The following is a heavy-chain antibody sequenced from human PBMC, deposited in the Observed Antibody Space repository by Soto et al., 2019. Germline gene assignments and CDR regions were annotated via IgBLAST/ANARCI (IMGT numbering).Heavy chain of an antibody. J-gene: IGHJ4*02. CDR2: INPYGGDT. V-gene: IGHV1-46*01. CDR1: GYTFTYYH. D-gene: IGHD3-22*01. Sequence: ASVKVSCKASGYTFTYYHVHWVRQAPGQGLEWMGIINPYGGDTTYAQKFQGRVTMTRDTSTSTVYMELSSLRSEDTAVYYCAKDPRYYYDSSGYFDYWGQGTLVTVSS. CDR3: AKDPRYYYDSSGYFDY.